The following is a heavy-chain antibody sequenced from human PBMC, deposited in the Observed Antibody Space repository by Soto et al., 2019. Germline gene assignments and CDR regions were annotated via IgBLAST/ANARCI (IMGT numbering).Heavy chain of an antibody. J-gene: IGHJ6*02. CDR2: IYPTGKT. CDR1: GGSISSGGYS. V-gene: IGHV4-30-2*01. CDR3: ARAPPGPAPRWGV. D-gene: IGHD3-16*01. Sequence: SETLSLTCTVSGGSISSGGYSWSWIRQTPGKGLEWIGYIYPTGKTYYNPSLENRATLSIDTSQNQFSLQLTSVTAADTAVYYCARAPPGPAPRWGVWGHGTTVTVS.